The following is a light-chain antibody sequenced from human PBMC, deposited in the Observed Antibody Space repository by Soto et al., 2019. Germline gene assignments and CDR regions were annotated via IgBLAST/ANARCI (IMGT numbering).Light chain of an antibody. CDR2: SNT. V-gene: IGLV1-40*01. CDR1: SSNIGAGFD. CDR3: AAWDDSLTGVV. Sequence: QSVLTQPPSVSGAPGQTVTISCTGSSSNIGAGFDVHWYQQVPGTAPKLVLYSNTARPSGVPDRFSGSRSGSSASLAISGLRSEDEADYFCAAWDDSLTGVVFGGGTKLTVL. J-gene: IGLJ2*01.